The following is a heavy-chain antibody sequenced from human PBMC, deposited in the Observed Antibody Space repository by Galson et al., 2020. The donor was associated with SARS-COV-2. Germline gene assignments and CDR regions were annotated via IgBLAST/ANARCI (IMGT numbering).Heavy chain of an antibody. CDR3: ARDPTPFGDLSDY. CDR2: IWYDGSNK. D-gene: IGHD3-10*01. V-gene: IGHV3-33*01. CDR1: GFTFSSYG. Sequence: GGSLRLSCAASGFTFSSYGMHWVRQAPGKGLEWVAVIWYDGSNKYYADSVKGRFTISRDNSKNTLYLQMSSLRAEDTAVYYCARDPTPFGDLSDYWGQGTLVTVSS. J-gene: IGHJ4*02.